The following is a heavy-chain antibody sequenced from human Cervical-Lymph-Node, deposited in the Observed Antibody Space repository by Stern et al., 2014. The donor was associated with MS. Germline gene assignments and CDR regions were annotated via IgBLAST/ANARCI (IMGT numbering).Heavy chain of an antibody. CDR3: ALSSETSDRWYSLGYDL. V-gene: IGHV1-69*01. D-gene: IGHD6-13*01. CDR2: VFPVFGTP. Sequence: VQLGQAGAEVKKPGSPGKGSRKGSGGTFSKVPSSLGRPVPGQGLWWMGGVFPVFGTPTYAQEFRGRVTITADVSTSTVYMELSSLRSDDTAVYYCALSSETSDRWYSLGYDLWGQGTLVTVSS. J-gene: IGHJ5*02. CDR1: GGTFSKVP.